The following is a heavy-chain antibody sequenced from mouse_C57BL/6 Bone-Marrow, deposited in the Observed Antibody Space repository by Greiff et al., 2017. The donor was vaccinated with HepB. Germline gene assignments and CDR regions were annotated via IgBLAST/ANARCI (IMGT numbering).Heavy chain of an antibody. D-gene: IGHD1-1*01. Sequence: EVKLVESGGGLVKPGGSLKLSCAASGFTFSDYGMHWVRPAPEKGLEWVAYISSGSSTLYYADTVKGRFTISRDNAKNTLFLQMTSLRSEDTAMYYCARPGNGSSYYYAMDYWGQGTSVTVSS. CDR1: GFTFSDYG. V-gene: IGHV5-17*01. J-gene: IGHJ4*01. CDR2: ISSGSSTL. CDR3: ARPGNGSSYYYAMDY.